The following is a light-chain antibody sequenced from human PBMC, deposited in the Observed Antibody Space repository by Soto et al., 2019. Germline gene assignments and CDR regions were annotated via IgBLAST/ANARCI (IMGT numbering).Light chain of an antibody. CDR1: QSVLYSSNNKNY. CDR2: WAS. V-gene: IGKV4-1*01. Sequence: DIVMTQSPDSLAVSLGERATINCKSSQSVLYSSNNKNYLAWYQQKTGQPPKLLIYWASTRDSGVPDRFSGSGSGADFTLTISSLQAENVAVYYCEQDYSSPWTLGQGTKVEVK. CDR3: EQDYSSPWT. J-gene: IGKJ1*01.